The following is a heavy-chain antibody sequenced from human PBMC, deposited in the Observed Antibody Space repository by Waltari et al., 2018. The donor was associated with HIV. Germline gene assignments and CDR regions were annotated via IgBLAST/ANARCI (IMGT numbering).Heavy chain of an antibody. CDR2: IKHDGSEM. Sequence: EVQVVESGGGLVQPGGSLRLSCEGFGFTFSSHWLGWVRQAPGKGVEWVANIKHDGSEMYFVDSVKGRFAISRDNANNSLFLQMNSLRAEDTAVYYCARDVMGIVAKPYGVDVWGQGTTVTVSS. J-gene: IGHJ6*02. V-gene: IGHV3-7*01. CDR3: ARDVMGIVAKPYGVDV. D-gene: IGHD5-12*01. CDR1: GFTFSSHW.